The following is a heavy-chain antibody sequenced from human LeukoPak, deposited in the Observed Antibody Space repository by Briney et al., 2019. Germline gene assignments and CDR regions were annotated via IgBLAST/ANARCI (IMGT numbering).Heavy chain of an antibody. D-gene: IGHD1-14*01. CDR2: IYNRGST. Sequence: PSETLSLTCTVSGGSISSYYWSWIRQPPGKGLEWIGYIYNRGSTNYNPSLKSRVTISVDTSKNQFSLKLSSVTAADTAVYYCASGITGTTGSYSYYYRDVWGKGTTVTVSS. CDR1: GGSISSYY. CDR3: ASGITGTTGSYSYYYRDV. J-gene: IGHJ6*03. V-gene: IGHV4-4*09.